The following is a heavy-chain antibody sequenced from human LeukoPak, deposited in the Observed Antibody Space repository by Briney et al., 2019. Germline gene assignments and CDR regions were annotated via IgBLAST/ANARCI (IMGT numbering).Heavy chain of an antibody. D-gene: IGHD3-9*01. Sequence: PGGSLRLSCAASGLIFSTYAMHWVRQAPGKGLEWVAVISYDGSNKYYADSVKGRFTISRDNSKNTLYLQMNSLRTEDTAVYYCARSGRYFDWLLSPDWGQGTLVTVSS. CDR2: ISYDGSNK. CDR1: GLIFSTYA. CDR3: ARSGRYFDWLLSPD. V-gene: IGHV3-30-3*01. J-gene: IGHJ4*02.